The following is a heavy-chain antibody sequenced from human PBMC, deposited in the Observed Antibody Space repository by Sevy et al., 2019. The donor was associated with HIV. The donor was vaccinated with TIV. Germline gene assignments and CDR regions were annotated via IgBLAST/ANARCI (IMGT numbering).Heavy chain of an antibody. V-gene: IGHV4-59*01. J-gene: IGHJ6*02. CDR1: GGSISSYY. Sequence: SETLSLTCTVSGGSISSYYWSWIRQPPGKGLEWIGYIYYSGSTNYNPSLKSRVTISVDTSKNQFSLKLSSVTAADTAVYYCARTGIAAPGYYYYYGMDVWGQRTTVTVSS. D-gene: IGHD6-13*01. CDR2: IYYSGST. CDR3: ARTGIAAPGYYYYYGMDV.